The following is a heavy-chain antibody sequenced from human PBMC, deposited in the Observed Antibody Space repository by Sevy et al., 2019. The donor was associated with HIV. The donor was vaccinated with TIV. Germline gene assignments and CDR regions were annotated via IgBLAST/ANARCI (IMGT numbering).Heavy chain of an antibody. Sequence: SETLSLTCTVSGGSISSYYWSWIRQPPGKGLEWIGYIYYSGSTNYNPSLKSRVTISVDTSKNQFSLKLSSVTAADTAVYYCARAGGFWGGYYDFDYWGQGTLVTVSS. V-gene: IGHV4-59*01. CDR2: IYYSGST. J-gene: IGHJ4*02. CDR1: GGSISSYY. CDR3: ARAGGFWGGYYDFDY. D-gene: IGHD3-3*01.